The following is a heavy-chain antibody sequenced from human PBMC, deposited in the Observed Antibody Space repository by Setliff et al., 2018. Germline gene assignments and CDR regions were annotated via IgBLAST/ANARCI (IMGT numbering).Heavy chain of an antibody. CDR3: ERLVRYCTRTACQKVAGVES. Sequence: SETLSLTCSLSGVTIGGNNYYYWAWIRQPPGKGLDWIGTISYSGGVFYNPSLKSRVTLTTYTSTTTAYLELRSLRPYDTAVYYCERLVRYCTRTACQKVAGVESWGQGTLVTVSS. V-gene: IGHV4-39*01. J-gene: IGHJ5*01. CDR2: ISYSGGV. D-gene: IGHD2-8*01. CDR1: GVTIGGNNYYY.